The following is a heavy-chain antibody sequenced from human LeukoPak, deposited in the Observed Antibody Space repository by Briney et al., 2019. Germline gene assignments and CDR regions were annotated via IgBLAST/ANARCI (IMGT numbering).Heavy chain of an antibody. V-gene: IGHV7-4-1*02. CDR2: INTNTGNP. J-gene: IGHJ5*02. D-gene: IGHD2-2*01. CDR3: ARDPGDDLVVPGDP. Sequence: ASVKVSCKASGYSFIDYAINWVRQAPGQGLEWMGWINTNTGNPTYAQGFTGRFVFSLDTSVSTTYLQISSLKAEGTAVYYCARDPGDDLVVPGDPWGQGTLVTVSS. CDR1: GYSFIDYA.